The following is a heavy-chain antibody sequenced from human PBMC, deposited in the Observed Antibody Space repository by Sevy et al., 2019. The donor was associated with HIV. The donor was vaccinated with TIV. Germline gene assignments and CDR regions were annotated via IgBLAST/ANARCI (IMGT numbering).Heavy chain of an antibody. J-gene: IGHJ6*02. CDR1: GFTFSRSP. D-gene: IGHD3-16*02. V-gene: IGHV3-30*04. Sequence: GGSLRLSCAASGFTFSRSPMHWVRKAPGKGLEWEAVMSYNGNKKYNTDAVKDRFSISRDNSKNTLYLQMNSLRSEDTAVYYCAREGVLIGGVIVSYGMDVWGQGTTVTVSS. CDR3: AREGVLIGGVIVSYGMDV. CDR2: MSYNGNKK.